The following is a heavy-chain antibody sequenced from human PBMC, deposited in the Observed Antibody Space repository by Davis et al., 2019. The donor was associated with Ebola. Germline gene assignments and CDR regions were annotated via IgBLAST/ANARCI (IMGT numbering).Heavy chain of an antibody. Sequence: SGPTLVKPTQTLTLTCTFSGFSPSTSGMSVNWIRQPPGKALEWLALIDWVDEEYYSTSLKTRLTISRDTSENQVVLTLTNVDPVDTATYYCARRLGDSFDSWGQGALVTVSS. CDR1: GFSPSTSGMS. D-gene: IGHD3-16*01. J-gene: IGHJ4*02. CDR2: IDWVDEE. V-gene: IGHV2-70*01. CDR3: ARRLGDSFDS.